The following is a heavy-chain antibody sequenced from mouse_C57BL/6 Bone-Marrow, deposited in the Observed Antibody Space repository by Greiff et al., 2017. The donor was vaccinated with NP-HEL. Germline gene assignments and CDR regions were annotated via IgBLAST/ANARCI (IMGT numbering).Heavy chain of an antibody. CDR1: GFNIKDYY. D-gene: IGHD1-1*01. V-gene: IGHV14-2*01. Sequence: VQLQQSGAELVKPGASVKLSCTASGFNIKDYYMPWVKQRTEQGLEWIGRIDPEDGETKYDPKFQGKATITADTSPNTAYLQLSSLTSEDTAVDYCARGATVVDWYFDVWGTGTTVTVSS. CDR3: ARGATVVDWYFDV. J-gene: IGHJ1*03. CDR2: IDPEDGET.